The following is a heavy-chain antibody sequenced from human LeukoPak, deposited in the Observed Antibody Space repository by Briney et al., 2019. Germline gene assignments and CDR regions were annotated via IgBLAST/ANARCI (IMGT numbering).Heavy chain of an antibody. CDR3: ARDYYYYSSGYYNYFDY. D-gene: IGHD3-22*01. Sequence: ASVKVSCKASGYTFTSYGISGVRQAPGQGLEWMGWISAYNGNTNYAQKPQGRVTMTTDTSTSTAYMELRSLRSDDTAVYYCARDYYYYSSGYYNYFDYWGQGTLVPVSS. J-gene: IGHJ4*02. CDR1: GYTFTSYG. V-gene: IGHV1-18*01. CDR2: ISAYNGNT.